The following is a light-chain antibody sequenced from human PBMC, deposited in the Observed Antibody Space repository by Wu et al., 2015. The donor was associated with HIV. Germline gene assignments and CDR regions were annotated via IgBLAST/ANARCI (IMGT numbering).Light chain of an antibody. Sequence: DIQMTQSPSTLSASVGDRVTITCRASQSISSWLAWYQQKPGKAPKLLIYKASSLESGVPSRFSGSGSGAEFTLSISGLQREDFAVYYCQQLNSFPLTFGHGTRLEIK. J-gene: IGKJ5*01. CDR3: QQLNSFPLT. CDR2: KAS. V-gene: IGKV1-5*03. CDR1: QSISSW.